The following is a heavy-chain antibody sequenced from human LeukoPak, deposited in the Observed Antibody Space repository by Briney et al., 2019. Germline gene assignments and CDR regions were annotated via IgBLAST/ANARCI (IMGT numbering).Heavy chain of an antibody. CDR2: IYTSGST. CDR3: ASEVYVDYGDYYYYGMDV. Sequence: PSETLSLTCTVSGGSINSGSYYWSWIRQPAGKGLEWIGRIYTSGSTNYNPSLKSRVTISVDTSKNQFSLKLSSVTAADTAVYYCASEVYVDYGDYYYYGMDVWAHGTTVTVSS. D-gene: IGHD4-17*01. J-gene: IGHJ6*02. V-gene: IGHV4-61*02. CDR1: GGSINSGSYY.